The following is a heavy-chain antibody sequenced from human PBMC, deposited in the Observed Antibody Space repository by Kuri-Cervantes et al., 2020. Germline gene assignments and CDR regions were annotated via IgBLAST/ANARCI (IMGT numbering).Heavy chain of an antibody. D-gene: IGHD3-10*01. J-gene: IGHJ3*02. CDR2: INPSGGST. V-gene: IGHV1-46*01. Sequence: ASVKVSCKASGYTFTSYYMHWVRQAPGQGLEWMGIINPSGGSTSYAQKFQGRVTMTRDTSTSTVYMELSSLRSEDTAVYYCARAILTMVRGDAFDIWGQGTMVTVSS. CDR1: GYTFTSYY. CDR3: ARAILTMVRGDAFDI.